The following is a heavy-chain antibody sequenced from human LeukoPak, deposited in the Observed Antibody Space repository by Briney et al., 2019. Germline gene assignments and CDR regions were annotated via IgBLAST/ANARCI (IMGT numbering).Heavy chain of an antibody. Sequence: SETLSLPCTVSGGSISSYYWSWLRQPPGKGLEWLRYIYTSGSTNYNPSLKSRVTISVDTSKSQFSLKLSSVTAADTAVYYCARHVGSSWSPFDYWGQGTLVTVSS. J-gene: IGHJ4*02. CDR3: ARHVGSSWSPFDY. V-gene: IGHV4-4*09. D-gene: IGHD6-13*01. CDR2: IYTSGST. CDR1: GGSISSYY.